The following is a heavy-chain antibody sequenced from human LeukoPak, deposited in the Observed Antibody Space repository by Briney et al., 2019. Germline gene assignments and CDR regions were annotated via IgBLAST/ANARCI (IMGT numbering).Heavy chain of an antibody. CDR2: IYYSGST. CDR3: AREWGGGLYSGYDSGLDY. D-gene: IGHD5-12*01. V-gene: IGHV4-59*01. Sequence: SETLSLTCTVSGGSISSYYWSWIRQPPGKGLEWIGYIYYSGSTNYNPSLKSRVTISVDTSKNQFSLKLSSVTAADTAVYYCAREWGGGLYSGYDSGLDYWGQGTLVTVSS. CDR1: GGSISSYY. J-gene: IGHJ4*02.